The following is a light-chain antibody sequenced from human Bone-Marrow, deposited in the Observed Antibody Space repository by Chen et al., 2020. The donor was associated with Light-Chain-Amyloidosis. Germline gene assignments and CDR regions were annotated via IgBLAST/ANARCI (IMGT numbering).Light chain of an antibody. CDR3: SSYTITNTLV. Sequence: QSALTQPASVSGSPGQSITISCTGTSSDVGGDNHVSWYQQHPDKAPKLMIYEVTNRPSWVPDRFSGSKSENTASLTISRLQTEDEADYFCSSYTITNTLVFGSGTRVTVL. J-gene: IGLJ1*01. CDR1: SSDVGGDNH. CDR2: EVT. V-gene: IGLV2-14*01.